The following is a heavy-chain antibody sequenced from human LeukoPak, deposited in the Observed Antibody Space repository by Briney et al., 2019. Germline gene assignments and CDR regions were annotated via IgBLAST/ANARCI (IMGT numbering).Heavy chain of an antibody. CDR2: IIPIFGTA. J-gene: IGHJ5*02. Sequence: SVKVSCKTSGYTFDNYAINWVRQAPGQGLEWMGGIIPIFGTANYAQKFQGRVTITADESTSTAYVELSSLRSEDTAVYYCARDFSSSWYYWFDPWGQGTLVTVSS. D-gene: IGHD6-13*01. V-gene: IGHV1-69*13. CDR1: GYTFDNYA. CDR3: ARDFSSSWYYWFDP.